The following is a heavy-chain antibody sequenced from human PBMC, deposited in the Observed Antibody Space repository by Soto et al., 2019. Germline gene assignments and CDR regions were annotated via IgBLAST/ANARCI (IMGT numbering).Heavy chain of an antibody. D-gene: IGHD6-19*01. CDR1: GFTFCGSA. CDR3: AKGVAVAPNCLDY. Sequence: GALRLSCAAPGFTFCGSAMSWVRQASGKGLEWVAVISYDGSNKYYADSVKGRFTISRDNSKNTLYLQMNSLRAEDTAVYYCAKGVAVAPNCLDYWGQRTLVTVSS. J-gene: IGHJ4*02. V-gene: IGHV3-30*04. CDR2: ISYDGSNK.